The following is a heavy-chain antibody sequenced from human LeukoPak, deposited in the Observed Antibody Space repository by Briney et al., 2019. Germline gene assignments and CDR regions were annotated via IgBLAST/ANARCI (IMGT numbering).Heavy chain of an antibody. CDR1: GYTFTSYD. V-gene: IGHV1-8*01. CDR3: ARLVLGHYGSGRHTYIDY. CDR2: MNPNSGNT. Sequence: ASVKVSCKASGYTFTSYDINWVRQATGQGLEWMGWMNPNSGNTGYAQKFRGRVTMTRNTSISTAYMELSSLRSEDTAVYYCARLVLGHYGSGRHTYIDYWGQGTLVTVSS. J-gene: IGHJ4*02. D-gene: IGHD3-10*01.